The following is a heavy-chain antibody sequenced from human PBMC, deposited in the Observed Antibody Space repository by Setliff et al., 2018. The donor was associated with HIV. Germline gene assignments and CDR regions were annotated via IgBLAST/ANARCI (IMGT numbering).Heavy chain of an antibody. D-gene: IGHD6-19*01. CDR2: TYYSGRT. CDR1: GGPISSYY. J-gene: IGHJ4*02. Sequence: SETLSLTCTVYGGPISSYYWSWIRQPPGKGLEWIGYTYYSGRTNYNPSLKSRVTISVDTSRNQFSLKLSSVTAADTAVYYCASQPAYSTDWYPPGYFDHWGQGTLVTVSS. V-gene: IGHV4-59*08. CDR3: ASQPAYSTDWYPPGYFDH.